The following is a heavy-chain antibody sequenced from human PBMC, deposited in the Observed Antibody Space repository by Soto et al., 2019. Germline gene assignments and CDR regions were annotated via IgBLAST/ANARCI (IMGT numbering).Heavy chain of an antibody. Sequence: GESLKISCKASGYSFTTSWIGWLRQMPGKGLEWMGIIFPSDSDTRYSPSFQGQVTISVDKSISTAYLQWSSLKASDTAMYYCARRPGSWFDPWGQGPLVTVSS. CDR1: GYSFTTSW. D-gene: IGHD3-10*01. CDR2: IFPSDSDT. CDR3: ARRPGSWFDP. J-gene: IGHJ5*02. V-gene: IGHV5-51*01.